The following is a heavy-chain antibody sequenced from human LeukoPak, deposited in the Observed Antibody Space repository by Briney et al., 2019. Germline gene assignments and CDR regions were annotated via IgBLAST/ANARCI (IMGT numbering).Heavy chain of an antibody. CDR2: IIPIFGTA. CDR3: ARVGTDKASYYYYMDV. D-gene: IGHD1-1*01. J-gene: IGHJ6*03. V-gene: IGHV1-69*05. CDR1: GGTFSSYA. Sequence: SVKVSCKASGGTFSSYAISWVRQAPGQGLEWMGGIIPIFGTANYAQKFQGRVTITTDESTSTAYMELSSLRSEDTAVYYCARVGTDKASYYYYMDVWGKGTTVTVSS.